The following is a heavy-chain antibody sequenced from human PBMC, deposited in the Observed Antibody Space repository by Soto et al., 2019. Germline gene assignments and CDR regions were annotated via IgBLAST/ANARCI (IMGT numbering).Heavy chain of an antibody. CDR1: CGSVSNSNYY. J-gene: IGHJ4*02. V-gene: IGHV4-39*01. Sequence: SETLSLTCTVSCGSVSNSNYYWGWIRQSPGKGLEWIGSVYYRGRSYSKSSVKSRVTISVDTSKNQFSLNLNSVTASDTAVYYCVSQRASVLTQAYFDYWGPGALVTVSS. D-gene: IGHD2-8*01. CDR3: VSQRASVLTQAYFDY. CDR2: VYYRGRS.